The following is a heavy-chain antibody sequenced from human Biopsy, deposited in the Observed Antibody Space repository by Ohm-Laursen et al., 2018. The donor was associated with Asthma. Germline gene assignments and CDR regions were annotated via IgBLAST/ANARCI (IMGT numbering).Heavy chain of an antibody. CDR3: ARHWDWGSFFDY. Sequence: SETLSLTCAVSGCSMSSSSYYWGWIRQPPGKGLEWMGSISYTGSAYHNPSLKRRVTITLDTSKNHFSLKLGSVTAADTAVYYCARHWDWGSFFDYWGQGTPVTVSS. CDR1: GCSMSSSSYY. D-gene: IGHD7-27*01. V-gene: IGHV4-39*01. J-gene: IGHJ4*02. CDR2: ISYTGSA.